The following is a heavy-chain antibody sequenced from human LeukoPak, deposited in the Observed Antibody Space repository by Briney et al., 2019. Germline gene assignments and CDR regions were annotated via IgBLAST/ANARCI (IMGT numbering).Heavy chain of an antibody. V-gene: IGHV4-39*07. CDR1: GGSISSSSYY. Sequence: KASETLSLTCTVSGGSISSSSYYWGWIRQPPGKGLEWIGSIYYSGSTYYNPSLKSRVTISVDTSKNQFSLKLSSVTAADTAVYYCARGGFGFDPWGQGTLVTVSS. CDR3: ARGGFGFDP. CDR2: IYYSGST. D-gene: IGHD3-10*01. J-gene: IGHJ5*02.